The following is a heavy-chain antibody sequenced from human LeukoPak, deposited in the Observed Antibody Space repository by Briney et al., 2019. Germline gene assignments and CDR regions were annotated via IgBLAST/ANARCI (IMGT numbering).Heavy chain of an antibody. CDR1: GVSIYSYY. Sequence: SETLSLNCTVSGVSIYSYYWLWIRQPPGKGLECIRYLHYTGTTNYNPSLKSRVTISVDTTKNQFSLKLSSVTAADTAIYYCARGGYYGSGNDFRFDPWGQGTLVTVSS. CDR2: LHYTGTT. J-gene: IGHJ5*02. D-gene: IGHD3-10*01. CDR3: ARGGYYGSGNDFRFDP. V-gene: IGHV4-59*01.